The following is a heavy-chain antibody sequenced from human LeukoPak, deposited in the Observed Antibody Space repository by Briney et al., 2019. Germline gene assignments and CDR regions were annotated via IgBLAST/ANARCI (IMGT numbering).Heavy chain of an antibody. J-gene: IGHJ4*02. CDR2: ISASSGNT. Sequence: GASVKVSCKASGYTFTNYGITWVRQAPGQGLEWMGWISASSGNTNYVQKFQGTVTMATDATTSTAYMELRSLRSDDTAVYYCATDIATLVPQDWGQGTLVTVYS. CDR1: GYTFTNYG. V-gene: IGHV1-18*01. D-gene: IGHD2-2*01. CDR3: ATDIATLVPQD.